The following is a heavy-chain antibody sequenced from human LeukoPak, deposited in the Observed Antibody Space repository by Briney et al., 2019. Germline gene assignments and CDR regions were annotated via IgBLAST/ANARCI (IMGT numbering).Heavy chain of an antibody. CDR2: INAGNGNT. D-gene: IGHD6-19*01. CDR3: ARKAVAYYYYGMDV. J-gene: IGHJ6*02. V-gene: IGHV1-3*01. CDR1: GGTFNSYA. Sequence: ASVKVSCKTSGGTFNSYAISWVRQAPGRRLEWMGWINAGNGNTKYSQKFQGRVTITRDTSASTAYMELSSLRSEDTAVYYCARKAVAYYYYGMDVWGQGTTVTVSS.